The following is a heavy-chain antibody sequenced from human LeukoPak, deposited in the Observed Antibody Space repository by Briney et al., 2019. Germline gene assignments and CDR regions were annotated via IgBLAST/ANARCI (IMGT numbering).Heavy chain of an antibody. J-gene: IGHJ3*02. V-gene: IGHV1-69*10. CDR2: IIPIFGIA. CDR1: GGTFSIYA. Sequence: ASVTVSFKASGGTFSIYAISWVRQAPGQGLEWMGGIIPIFGIANYAQKFQGRVTITADKSTSTAYMELSSLRSEDTAVYYCARDDSSGYSVDIEDAFDIWGQGTMVTVSS. D-gene: IGHD3-22*01. CDR3: ARDDSSGYSVDIEDAFDI.